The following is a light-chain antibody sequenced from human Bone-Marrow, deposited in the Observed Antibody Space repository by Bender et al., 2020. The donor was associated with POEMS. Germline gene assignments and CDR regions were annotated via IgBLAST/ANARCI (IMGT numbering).Light chain of an antibody. J-gene: IGLJ3*02. CDR2: GVH. CDR3: CSYTTSSWV. V-gene: IGLV2-14*02. CDR1: SSDVGCYNL. Sequence: QSALTQPASVSGSPGQSISISCTGTSSDVGCYNLVSWYQQHPDKAPKLIIAGVHNRPPGLSNRFSGSKSGNAASLTISGLQAEDEADYFCCSYTTSSWVFGGGTRLTVL.